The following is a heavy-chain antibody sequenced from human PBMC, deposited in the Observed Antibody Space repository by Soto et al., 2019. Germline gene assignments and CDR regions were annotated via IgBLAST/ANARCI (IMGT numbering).Heavy chain of an antibody. V-gene: IGHV4-61*01. CDR2: IYSSGST. CDR1: GGSVSSGNYY. CDR3: ARGQVVAAQH. D-gene: IGHD2-15*01. Sequence: SETLSLTCTVSGGSVSSGNYYWSWIRQPPGKGLEWIGYIYSSGSTNYNPSLKSRVTISVDTSKNQFSLKLSSVTAADTAVYYCARGQVVAAQHWGQGTLLTVSS. J-gene: IGHJ4*02.